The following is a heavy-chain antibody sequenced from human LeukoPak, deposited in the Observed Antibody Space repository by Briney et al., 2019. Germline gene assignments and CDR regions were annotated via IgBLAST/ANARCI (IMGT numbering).Heavy chain of an antibody. J-gene: IGHJ5*02. CDR1: GDSISSSSYY. CDR3: ARVRAAAGTPYWFDP. CDR2: IYYSGST. V-gene: IGHV4-31*03. Sequence: PSETLSLTCTVSGDSISSSSYYWSWIRQHPGKGLEWIGYIYYSGSTYYNPSLKSRVTISVDTSKNQFSLKLSSVTAADTAVYYCARVRAAAGTPYWFDPWGQGTLVTVSS. D-gene: IGHD6-13*01.